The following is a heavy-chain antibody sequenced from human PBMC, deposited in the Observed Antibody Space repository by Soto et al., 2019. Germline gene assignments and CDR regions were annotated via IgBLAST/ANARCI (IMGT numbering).Heavy chain of an antibody. V-gene: IGHV4-30-4*01. D-gene: IGHD3-10*01. J-gene: IGHJ6*02. CDR2: SFYSGIT. Sequence: QVQLQESGPRLVKPLQTLSLTCTVSGDSINSGDYYWSWIRQPPGRGLEWVGYSFYSGITDYNPSLKSRITISMATAKNEFSLGLNSGTAADTAVYFFAGGSGVGVAGMDVWGQGTTVSVSS. CDR3: AGGSGVGVAGMDV. CDR1: GDSINSGDYY.